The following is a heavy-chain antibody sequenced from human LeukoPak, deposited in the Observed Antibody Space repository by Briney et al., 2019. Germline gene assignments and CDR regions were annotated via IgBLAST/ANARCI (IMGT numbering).Heavy chain of an antibody. CDR3: ASASGLNDAFDI. V-gene: IGHV4-39*07. D-gene: IGHD6-19*01. CDR1: GGSISSNYYY. J-gene: IGHJ3*02. Sequence: PSETLSLTCTVSGGSISSNYYYWGWIRQPPGKGLEWIENIYYSGSTYYNPSPRSRVTISIDTSKNQFSLKVKSVTAADTAVYYCASASGLNDAFDIWGQGTMVIVSS. CDR2: IYYSGST.